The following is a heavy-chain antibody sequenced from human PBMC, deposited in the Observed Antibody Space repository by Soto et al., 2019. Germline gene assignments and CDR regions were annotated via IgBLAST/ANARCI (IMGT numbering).Heavy chain of an antibody. Sequence: SGPTLVNPTQTLTLTCSFSGFSLISTGVGVGWFRQPPGKALEWLGLTYWNDDDRYRSSLRSRLTITKDTSKHQVVLTITNMDPEDTATYYCAHRPGGSGWRYYFDYWGQGTLVTVSS. D-gene: IGHD6-19*01. CDR1: GFSLISTGVG. CDR3: AHRPGGSGWRYYFDY. J-gene: IGHJ4*02. V-gene: IGHV2-5*01. CDR2: TYWNDDD.